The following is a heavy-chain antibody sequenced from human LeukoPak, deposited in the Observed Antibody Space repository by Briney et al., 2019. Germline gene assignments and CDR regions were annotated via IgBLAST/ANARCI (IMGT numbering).Heavy chain of an antibody. CDR2: MKQDGSEE. CDR3: ARDRGFPYKLAFDV. CDR1: GFTFSNYW. Sequence: PGGSLRLSCAASGFTFSNYWMSWVRQAPGKGLEWVANMKQDGSEEYYVDSVKGRFTISRDSAKTSLYLQMNSLRAEDTAVYYCARDRGFPYKLAFDVWGQGTMVTVSS. V-gene: IGHV3-7*05. J-gene: IGHJ3*01. D-gene: IGHD3-10*01.